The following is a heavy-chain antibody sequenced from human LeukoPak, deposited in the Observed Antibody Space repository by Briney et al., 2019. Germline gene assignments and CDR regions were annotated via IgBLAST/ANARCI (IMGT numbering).Heavy chain of an antibody. D-gene: IGHD6-13*01. V-gene: IGHV1-18*01. CDR1: GYTFTSYG. Sequence: ASVKVSCKASGYTFTSYGICWVRQAPGQGLEWMGWISPYNGNTNYAQKLQGRVTVTTDTSTSTVYMELRSLRSDDTAVYYCARDVGVSGSSSWYMDYYYYYYMDVWGKGTSVTISS. CDR3: ARDVGVSGSSSWYMDYYYYYYMDV. J-gene: IGHJ6*03. CDR2: ISPYNGNT.